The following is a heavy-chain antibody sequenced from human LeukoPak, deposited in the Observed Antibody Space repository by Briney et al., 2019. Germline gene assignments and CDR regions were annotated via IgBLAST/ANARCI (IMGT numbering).Heavy chain of an antibody. CDR2: IKQDGSEK. CDR1: GFTFTSYR. V-gene: IGHV3-7*01. CDR3: ASSYSSGWYYSY. Sequence: GGSLRLSCAASGFTFTSYRMSWPRQAPGKGLEWVANIKQDGSEKDYVDSVQGRFTISRDNAKNSLYLQMNSRRAEDTAVYFCASSYSSGWYYSYWGQGTLVTVSS. D-gene: IGHD6-19*01. J-gene: IGHJ4*02.